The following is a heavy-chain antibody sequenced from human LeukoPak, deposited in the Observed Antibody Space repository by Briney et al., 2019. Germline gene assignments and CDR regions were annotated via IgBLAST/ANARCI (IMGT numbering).Heavy chain of an antibody. D-gene: IGHD5-12*01. V-gene: IGHV3-23*01. CDR1: GFTFSSYA. J-gene: IGHJ4*02. CDR3: AKDLSPSGGF. Sequence: PGGSLRLSCAASGFTFSSYAMSWVRQPPGKGPEWVSSITGSGDATYSADSVKGRFTISRDNSKNTLYLQMNSLRIEDSAVYYCAKDLSPSGGFWGQGTLVTVSS. CDR2: ITGSGDAT.